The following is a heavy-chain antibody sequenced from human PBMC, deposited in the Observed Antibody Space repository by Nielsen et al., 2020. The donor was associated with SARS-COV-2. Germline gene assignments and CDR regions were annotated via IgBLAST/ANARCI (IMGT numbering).Heavy chain of an antibody. V-gene: IGHV4-39*07. CDR3: ARDNWDINWFDP. D-gene: IGHD1-1*01. CDR1: GGSISSSSYN. CDR2: IYYSGST. J-gene: IGHJ5*02. Sequence: SETLSLTCTVSGGSISSSSYNWGRIRQPPGKGLEWIGSIYYSGSTYYNPSLKSRVTISVDTSKNQFSLKLSSVTAADTAVYYCARDNWDINWFDPWGQGTLVTVSS.